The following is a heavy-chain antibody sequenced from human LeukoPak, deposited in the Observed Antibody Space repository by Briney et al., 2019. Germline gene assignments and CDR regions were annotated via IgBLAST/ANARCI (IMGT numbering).Heavy chain of an antibody. J-gene: IGHJ3*02. V-gene: IGHV1-2*02. Sequence: ASVKVSCKASGYTFTGYFMHWVRQAPGQGLGWRGWINPNSGGTNYAQKFQGRVTMTRDTSISTAYMDLSRLRSDDTAVYYCARGVEGSSADAFDIWGQGTMVTVSS. D-gene: IGHD2-2*01. CDR1: GYTFTGYF. CDR2: INPNSGGT. CDR3: ARGVEGSSADAFDI.